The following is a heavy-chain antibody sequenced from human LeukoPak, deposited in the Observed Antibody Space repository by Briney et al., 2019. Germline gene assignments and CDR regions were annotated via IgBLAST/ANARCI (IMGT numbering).Heavy chain of an antibody. Sequence: PSETLSLTCTVSGGSFSSYYLSWIRQPPGKGLEWIGYIYYSGSTNYSPSLKSRVTISVDTSRNQFSLKLSSVTAADTAVYYCARGGSYFDYWGQGTLVTVSS. CDR2: IYYSGST. V-gene: IGHV4-59*01. CDR3: ARGGSYFDY. J-gene: IGHJ4*02. D-gene: IGHD1-26*01. CDR1: GGSFSSYY.